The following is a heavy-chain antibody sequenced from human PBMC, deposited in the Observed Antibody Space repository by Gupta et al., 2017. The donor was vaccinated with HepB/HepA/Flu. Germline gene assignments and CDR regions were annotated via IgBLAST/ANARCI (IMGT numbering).Heavy chain of an antibody. CDR3: ARCRGIGYPFDY. CDR1: GFPFISYA. J-gene: IGHJ4*02. V-gene: IGHV3-23*01. CDR2: VTGSGGST. Sequence: DVQLLESGGGLAQPGGFLRLSCAASGFPFISYAMTWVRQAPGKGLEWVSAVTGSGGSTYYADSVKGRFTISRDNSKNTLYLQMKSMRGEDTAVYYCARCRGIGYPFDYWGQGTRVTISS. D-gene: IGHD3-22*01.